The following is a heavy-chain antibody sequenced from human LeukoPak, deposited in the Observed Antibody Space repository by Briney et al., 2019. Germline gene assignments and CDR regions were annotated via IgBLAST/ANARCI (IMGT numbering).Heavy chain of an antibody. Sequence: EASVKVSCKASGYTFTSYYMHWVRQAPGQGLEWMGWMNPNSGNTGYAQKFQGRVTMTRNTSISTAYMELSSLRSEDTAVYYCARVFYDSSGYSDYWGQGTLVTVSS. CDR1: GYTFTSYY. CDR3: ARVFYDSSGYSDY. J-gene: IGHJ4*02. CDR2: MNPNSGNT. V-gene: IGHV1-8*02. D-gene: IGHD3-22*01.